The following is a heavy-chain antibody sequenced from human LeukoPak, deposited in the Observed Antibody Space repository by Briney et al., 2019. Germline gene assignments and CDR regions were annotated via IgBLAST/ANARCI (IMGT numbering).Heavy chain of an antibody. CDR2: IYAGGNA. Sequence: GGSLRLSCAASGFIISHKYMGWGRQARGKGVEGLSIIYAGGNAVSADSVKGRFIISRHNSRNTVHLQMNSLRDDDTAVYYCARGQIDLLRNYFDSWGPGTLVAVSS. CDR3: ARGQIDLLRNYFDS. J-gene: IGHJ4*02. D-gene: IGHD3-22*01. CDR1: GFIISHKY. V-gene: IGHV3-66*01.